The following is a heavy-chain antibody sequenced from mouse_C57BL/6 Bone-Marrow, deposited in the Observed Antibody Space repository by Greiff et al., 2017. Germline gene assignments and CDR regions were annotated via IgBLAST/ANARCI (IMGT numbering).Heavy chain of an antibody. D-gene: IGHD4-1*01. CDR1: GFNIKDDY. Sequence: EVKLEESGAELVRPGASVKLSCTASGFNIKDDYMHWVKQRPEQGLEWIGWIDPENGDTEYASKFQGKATITADTSSNTAYLQLSSLTSEDTAVYYCTTKYLSGTYFDYWGQGTTLTVSS. V-gene: IGHV14-4*01. CDR3: TTKYLSGTYFDY. J-gene: IGHJ2*01. CDR2: IDPENGDT.